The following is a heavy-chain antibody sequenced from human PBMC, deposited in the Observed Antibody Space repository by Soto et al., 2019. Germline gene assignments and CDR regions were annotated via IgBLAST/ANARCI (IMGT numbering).Heavy chain of an antibody. CDR2: VNDSGST. V-gene: IGHV4-34*01. Sequence: TLSLTCAVYGGSFTGNYRSWIRQPPGKGLEWIGEVNDSGSTNFNPSLKSRVTISVDTSKKQFTLKLTSVTAADTAVYYCATDSATSYFGMDVWGQWPPVTLYS. J-gene: IGHJ6*02. CDR3: ATDSATSYFGMDV. D-gene: IGHD1-26*01. CDR1: GGSFTGNY.